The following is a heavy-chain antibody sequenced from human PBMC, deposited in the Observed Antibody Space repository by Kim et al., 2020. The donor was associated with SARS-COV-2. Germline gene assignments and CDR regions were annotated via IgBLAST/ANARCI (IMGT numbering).Heavy chain of an antibody. J-gene: IGHJ1*01. CDR3: AKSVCGFDCYPDS. Sequence: GGSLRLSCAASGFSFSTHGMHWVRQGPGKGLEWVTGISYDGSYKYYVDSVKGRFTISRDNSKNTLYLQMNSLRAEDTAVYYCAKSVCGFDCYPDSWGQGTLFSVSS. CDR1: GFSFSTHG. V-gene: IGHV3-30*18. D-gene: IGHD2-21*02. CDR2: ISYDGSYK.